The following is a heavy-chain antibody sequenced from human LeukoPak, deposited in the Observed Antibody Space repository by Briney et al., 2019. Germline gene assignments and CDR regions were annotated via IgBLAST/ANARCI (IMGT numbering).Heavy chain of an antibody. Sequence: QAGGSLRLSCAASGFTFSSYSMNWVRQAPGKGLEWVSYISSSSSTIYYADSVKGRFTISRDNAKNSLYLQMNSLRAEDTAVYYCARDRFLLWFGESLYYFDYWGQGTLVTVSS. CDR2: ISSSSSTI. CDR1: GFTFSSYS. J-gene: IGHJ4*02. V-gene: IGHV3-48*04. D-gene: IGHD3-10*01. CDR3: ARDRFLLWFGESLYYFDY.